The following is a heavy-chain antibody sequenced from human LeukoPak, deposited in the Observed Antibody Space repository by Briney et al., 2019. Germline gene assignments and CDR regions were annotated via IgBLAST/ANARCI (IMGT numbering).Heavy chain of an antibody. Sequence: GGSLRFSCAASGFTFSSYWMSWVRQAPGKGLEWVANIKPDGSEKYYVDSVKGRFTISRDNAKNSLYLQMNSLRAEDTAVYYCARDFGTIVVVTAIVDWGQGTLVTVSS. D-gene: IGHD2-21*02. CDR1: GFTFSSYW. J-gene: IGHJ4*02. CDR3: ARDFGTIVVVTAIVD. CDR2: IKPDGSEK. V-gene: IGHV3-7*01.